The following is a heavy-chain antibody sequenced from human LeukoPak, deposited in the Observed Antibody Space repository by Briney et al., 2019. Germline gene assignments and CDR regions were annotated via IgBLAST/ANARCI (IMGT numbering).Heavy chain of an antibody. V-gene: IGHV4-30-2*01. D-gene: IGHD3-10*01. CDR2: IYHSGST. CDR1: AASISRGGYS. J-gene: IGHJ3*02. CDR3: ARAPSYYGSGSYYAFDI. Sequence: SQTLSLTCAVSAASISRGGYSWSWLRQPPWKGLEWIGDIYHSGSTYYNPSLKSRVTISVDRSKNQFSLKLSSVTAADTAVYYCARAPSYYGSGSYYAFDIWGQGTMVTVSS.